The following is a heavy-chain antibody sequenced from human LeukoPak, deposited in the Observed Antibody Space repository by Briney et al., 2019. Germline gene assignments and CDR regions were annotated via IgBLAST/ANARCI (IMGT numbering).Heavy chain of an antibody. CDR1: GGSFSGYY. D-gene: IGHD6-13*01. V-gene: IGHV4-34*01. Sequence: PSETLSLTCAVYGGSFSGYYWSWIRQPPGKGLEWIGEINHSGSTNYNPSLKSRVTISVDTSKNQLSLRLSSVTAADTAVYYCASLRGSSWSLDYWGQGTLVTVSS. CDR3: ASLRGSSWSLDY. J-gene: IGHJ4*02. CDR2: INHSGST.